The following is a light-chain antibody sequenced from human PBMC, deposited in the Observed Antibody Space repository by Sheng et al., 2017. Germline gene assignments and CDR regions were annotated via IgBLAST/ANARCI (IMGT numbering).Light chain of an antibody. CDR1: SLNIGSNY. CDR3: GTWDSSLSGVI. J-gene: IGLJ2*01. V-gene: IGLV1-51*01. Sequence: QSVLTQPPSVSAAPGEKVTISCSGSSLNIGSNYVSWYHQVPGTAPKLLIYDNNKRPSGIPDRFSGSKSGTSATLGITGLQTGDEADYFCGTWDSSLSGVIFGGGTKLTVL. CDR2: DNN.